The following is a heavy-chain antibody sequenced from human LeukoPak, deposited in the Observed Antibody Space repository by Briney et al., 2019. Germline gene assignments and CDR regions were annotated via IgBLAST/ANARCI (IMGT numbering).Heavy chain of an antibody. J-gene: IGHJ6*02. Sequence: GGSLRLSCAASESTLSKFWMHWVRQAPGKGLVWVSGINRDGSTTTYADSVKGRFTVSRDNAKNTLYLQMNSLRAEDTAVYYCARGNYYGMDVWGQGTTVTVSS. CDR1: ESTLSKFW. CDR3: ARGNYYGMDV. CDR2: INRDGSTT. V-gene: IGHV3-74*03. D-gene: IGHD2/OR15-2a*01.